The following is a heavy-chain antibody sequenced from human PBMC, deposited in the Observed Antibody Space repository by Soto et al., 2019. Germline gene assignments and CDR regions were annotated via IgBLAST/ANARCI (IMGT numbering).Heavy chain of an antibody. J-gene: IGHJ6*02. CDR1: GFTFKKFD. CDR2: IAYDGINK. Sequence: QVQLVESGGGVVQPGTSLRLSCVASGFTFKKFDMHWIRQTPDKRLQWVAFIAYDGINKYYTGSVKGRFSVSRDNSKNTVSLQMNTLGLEDTATYFCARGDQYDILHRYYAMDVWGPGTTVTISS. CDR3: ARGDQYDILHRYYAMDV. D-gene: IGHD1-26*01. V-gene: IGHV3-30-3*01.